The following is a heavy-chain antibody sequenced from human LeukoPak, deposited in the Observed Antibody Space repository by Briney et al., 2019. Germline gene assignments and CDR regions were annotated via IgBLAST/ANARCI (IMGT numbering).Heavy chain of an antibody. CDR2: IYPGDSDT. D-gene: IGHD3-10*01. Sequence: GESLKTSCKGSGYSFTSYWIGWVRQMPGKGLGWMGIIYPGDSDTRYSPSFQGQVPISADKSISTAYLQWSSLKASDSAMYYCARRDYYGLPGDYWGQGTLVTVSS. J-gene: IGHJ4*02. CDR3: ARRDYYGLPGDY. CDR1: GYSFTSYW. V-gene: IGHV5-51*01.